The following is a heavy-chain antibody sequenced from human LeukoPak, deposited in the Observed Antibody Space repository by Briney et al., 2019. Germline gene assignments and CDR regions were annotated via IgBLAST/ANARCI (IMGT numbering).Heavy chain of an antibody. CDR2: INPNSGGA. J-gene: IGHJ5*02. CDR3: ATYYYGSGSYYRFDP. D-gene: IGHD3-10*01. Sequence: ASVKVSCKASGYTFTGYYMHWVRQAPGQGLEWMGWINPNSGGANCAQKFQGRVTMTRDTSISTAYMELSRLRSDDTAVYYCATYYYGSGSYYRFDPWGQGTLVTVSS. V-gene: IGHV1-2*02. CDR1: GYTFTGYY.